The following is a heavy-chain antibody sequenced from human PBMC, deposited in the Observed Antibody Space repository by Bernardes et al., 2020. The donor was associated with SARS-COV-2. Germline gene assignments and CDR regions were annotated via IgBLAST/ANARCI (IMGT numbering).Heavy chain of an antibody. V-gene: IGHV4-39*01. D-gene: IGHD3-10*01. CDR1: GGSISSGTYY. J-gene: IGHJ5*02. CDR3: SRLIRGLEA. Sequence: SETLSLTRTVSGGSISSGTYYWGWIRQPPGKGLEWIGNIYYSGSTHYNPSLKSRVTISVDTSKNQFSLRLTSVTAADTAVYYCSRLIRGLEAWGQGTLVSVSS. CDR2: IYYSGST.